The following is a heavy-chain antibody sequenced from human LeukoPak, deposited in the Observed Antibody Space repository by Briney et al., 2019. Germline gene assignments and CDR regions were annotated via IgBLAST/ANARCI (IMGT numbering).Heavy chain of an antibody. D-gene: IGHD3-16*02. V-gene: IGHV4-31*03. J-gene: IGHJ4*02. CDR2: IYYSGST. Sequence: SETPSLVCTVSAGSVSRGAYYSSWIRQHPGKGLEWIGYIYYSGSTYYNPSLKSRVAISVDTSKIQYSLKLSSVTAADTAVYYSASACWSYHLFDGRRQGTLVTVSS. CDR3: ASACWSYHLFDG. CDR1: AGSVSRGAYY.